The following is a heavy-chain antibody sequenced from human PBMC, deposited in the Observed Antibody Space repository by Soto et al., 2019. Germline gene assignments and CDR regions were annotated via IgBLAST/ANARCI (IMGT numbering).Heavy chain of an antibody. CDR3: ARAMTTVTTLDY. J-gene: IGHJ4*02. Sequence: SETLSLTCAVYGGSISSYYWSWIRQPPGKGLEWIGYIHYSGSTNYNPSLKSRVTISVDTSKNQFSLRLSSVTAADTAVYYCARAMTTVTTLDYWGQGTLVTVSS. V-gene: IGHV4-59*08. CDR2: IHYSGST. D-gene: IGHD4-17*01. CDR1: GGSISSYY.